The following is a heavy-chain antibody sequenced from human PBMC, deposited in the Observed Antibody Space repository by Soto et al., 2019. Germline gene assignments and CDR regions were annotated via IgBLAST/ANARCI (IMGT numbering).Heavy chain of an antibody. Sequence: PSETLSLTCSIYSGSLSGYYWSWIRQPPGKGLEWIGEISLSGNTNYRPSLKSRVSISIDTSKKQFSLNLASVSAADTAVYYCARAPKVSGSSQTRPDFWGQGTLVTVSS. CDR3: ARAPKVSGSSQTRPDF. CDR2: ISLSGNT. V-gene: IGHV4-34*01. J-gene: IGHJ4*02. D-gene: IGHD6-6*01. CDR1: SGSLSGYY.